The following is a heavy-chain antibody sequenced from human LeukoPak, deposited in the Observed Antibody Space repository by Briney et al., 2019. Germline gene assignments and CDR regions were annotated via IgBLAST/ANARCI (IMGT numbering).Heavy chain of an antibody. CDR2: IYTSGST. D-gene: IGHD3-22*01. Sequence: SETLSLTCTVSGGSISSYYWSWIRQPAGKGLEWIGRIYTSGSTNYNPSLKSRVTISVDRSKNQFSLKLSSVTAADTAVYYCARGYYDSSGYYRYGNWFDPWGQGTLVTVSS. CDR1: GGSISSYY. V-gene: IGHV4-4*07. CDR3: ARGYYDSSGYYRYGNWFDP. J-gene: IGHJ5*02.